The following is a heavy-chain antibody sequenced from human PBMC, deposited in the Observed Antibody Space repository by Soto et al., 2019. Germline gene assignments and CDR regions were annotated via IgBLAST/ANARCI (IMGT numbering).Heavy chain of an antibody. V-gene: IGHV3-30*18. D-gene: IGHD4-17*01. Sequence: AGGSLRLSCAASGFTFSSYGMHWVRQAPGKGLEWVAVISYDGSNKYYADSVKGRFTISRDNSKNTLYLQMNSLRAEDTAVYYCAKIGDYLDAFDIWGQGTMVTVSS. CDR2: ISYDGSNK. CDR3: AKIGDYLDAFDI. J-gene: IGHJ3*02. CDR1: GFTFSSYG.